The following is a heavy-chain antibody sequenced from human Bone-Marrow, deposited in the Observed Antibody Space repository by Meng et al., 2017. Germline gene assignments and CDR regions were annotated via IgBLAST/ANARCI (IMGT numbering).Heavy chain of an antibody. J-gene: IGHJ5*02. Sequence: GESLKISCAASGFTFSDYYMSWIRQAPGKGLEWVSYISSSGDTKFYADSVKGRFTISRDNAKNSLYLQMNSLRGEDTAVYYCARAEASGGPVNWFDPWGQGTLVTVSS. CDR3: ARAEASGGPVNWFDP. CDR1: GFTFSDYY. CDR2: ISSSGDTK. V-gene: IGHV3-11*01. D-gene: IGHD3-3*01.